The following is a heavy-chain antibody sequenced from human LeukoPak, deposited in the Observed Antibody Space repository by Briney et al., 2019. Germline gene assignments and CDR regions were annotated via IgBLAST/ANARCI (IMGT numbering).Heavy chain of an antibody. D-gene: IGHD4-23*01. CDR3: ARDPGGGNSDRDY. CDR2: IYHSGST. J-gene: IGHJ4*02. V-gene: IGHV4-30-2*01. CDR1: GGSISSGGYY. Sequence: PSQTLSLTCTVSGGSISSGGYYWSWIRQPPGKGLEWIGYIYHSGSTYYNPSLKSRVTMSVDTSKNQFSLEVSSVTAADTAVYYCARDPGGGNSDRDYWGQGTLVTVSS.